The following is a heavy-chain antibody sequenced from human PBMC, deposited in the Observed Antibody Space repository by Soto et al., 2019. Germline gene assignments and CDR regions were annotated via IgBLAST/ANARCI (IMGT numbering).Heavy chain of an antibody. CDR2: IYPGDSDT. J-gene: IGHJ6*02. V-gene: IGHV5-51*01. CDR1: GYSFTSYW. Sequence: GESLKISCKGSGYSFTSYWIGWVRQMPGKGLEWMGIIYPGDSDTRYSPSFQGQVTISADKSISTAYLQWSSLKASDTAMYYCATLRYYDILTGYRIVGMDVWGQGTTVTVSS. D-gene: IGHD3-9*01. CDR3: ATLRYYDILTGYRIVGMDV.